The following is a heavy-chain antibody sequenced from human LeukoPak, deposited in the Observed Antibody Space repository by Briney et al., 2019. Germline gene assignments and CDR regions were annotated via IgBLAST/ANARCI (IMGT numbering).Heavy chain of an antibody. CDR2: IYYSGST. J-gene: IGHJ4*02. CDR3: ARLEWIALAVFDY. Sequence: SETLSLTCTVSGGSISSSIYYWGWIRQPPGKGLEWIGSIYYSGSTYYNPSLKSRVTISVDTSKNQFSLKLSSVTAADTAVYYCARLEWIALAVFDYWGQGTLVTVSS. CDR1: GGSISSSIYY. D-gene: IGHD6-13*01. V-gene: IGHV4-39*01.